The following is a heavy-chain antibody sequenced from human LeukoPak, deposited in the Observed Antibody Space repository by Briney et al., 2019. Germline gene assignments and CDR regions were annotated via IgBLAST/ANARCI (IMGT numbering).Heavy chain of an antibody. V-gene: IGHV1-24*01. Sequence: GASAKVSCKVSGYTLTELSMHWVRQAPGKGLEWMGGFDPEDGETIYAQKFQGRVTMTEDTSTDTAYMELSSLRSEDTAVYYCATITALICSGGSCYDYYYYGMDVWGQGTTVTVSS. CDR3: ATITALICSGGSCYDYYYYGMDV. CDR1: GYTLTELS. J-gene: IGHJ6*02. CDR2: FDPEDGET. D-gene: IGHD2-15*01.